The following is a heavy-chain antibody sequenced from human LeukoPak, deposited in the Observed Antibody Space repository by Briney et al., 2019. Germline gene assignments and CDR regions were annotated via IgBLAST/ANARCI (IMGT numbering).Heavy chain of an antibody. D-gene: IGHD3-22*01. V-gene: IGHV1-46*01. J-gene: IGHJ4*02. CDR1: GYTFTSYD. CDR2: INPSGGST. CDR3: ARVRYYYDSSGYIRGISFDY. Sequence: ASVKVSCKAYGYTFTSYDMHWVRQAHGQGLEWMGIINPSGGSTSYAQKFQRRVTMTRDTSTSTVYMQLSSLRSEDTAVYYFARVRYYYDSSGYIRGISFDYWGQGTLVTVSS.